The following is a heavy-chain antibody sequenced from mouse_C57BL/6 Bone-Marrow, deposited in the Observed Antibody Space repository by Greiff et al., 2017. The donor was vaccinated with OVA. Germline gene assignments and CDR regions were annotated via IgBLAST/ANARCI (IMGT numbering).Heavy chain of an antibody. D-gene: IGHD1-1*01. CDR1: GFTIQDYY. CDR3: ARSFITTVDY. CDR2: IDPEDGET. V-gene: IGHV14-2*01. Sequence: EVQLQQSGAELVKPGASVKLSCTASGFTIQDYYMHWVTQRTEQGLEWIVRIDPEDGETKYAPNFQGKATITAETSSNTAYLHLSSLTSEDTAVYYCARSFITTVDYWGQGTTLTVSS. J-gene: IGHJ2*01.